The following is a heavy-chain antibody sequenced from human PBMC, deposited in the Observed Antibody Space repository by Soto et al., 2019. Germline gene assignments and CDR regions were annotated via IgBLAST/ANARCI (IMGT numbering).Heavy chain of an antibody. Sequence: SXKVSFAASGGTXSSYAISWVRQAPGQGLEWMGGIIPIFGTANYARKLQGRVTIAADESTSTAYMELSSLRSEDTAVYYFARDYPFDPWGQGTRVTV. CDR3: ARDYPFDP. J-gene: IGHJ5*02. CDR2: IIPIFGTA. V-gene: IGHV1-69*13. CDR1: GGTXSSYA.